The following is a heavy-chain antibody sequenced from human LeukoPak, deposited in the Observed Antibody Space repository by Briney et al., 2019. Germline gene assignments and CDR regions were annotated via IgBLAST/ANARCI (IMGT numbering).Heavy chain of an antibody. CDR2: IYYSGST. D-gene: IGHD3-9*01. V-gene: IGHV4-59*01. J-gene: IGHJ3*02. CDR3: ARVPKHYDILTGYYSRRAFDI. CDR1: GGSISSYY. Sequence: SETLSLTCTVSGGSISSYYWSWIRQPPGKGLEWIGYIYYSGSTNYNLSLKSRVTISVDTSKNQFSLKLSSVTAADTAVYYCARVPKHYDILTGYYSRRAFDIWGQGTMVTVSS.